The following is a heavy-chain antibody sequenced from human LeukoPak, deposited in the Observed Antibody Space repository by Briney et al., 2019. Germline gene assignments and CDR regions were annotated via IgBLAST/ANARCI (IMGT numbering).Heavy chain of an antibody. D-gene: IGHD5-12*01. CDR1: GYTFTGYY. Sequence: ASVKVSCKASGYTFTGYYIHWVRQAPGQGLEWMGWINPNSGGTNYAQKFQGRVTMTRDTSISTAYMDLSRLRSDDTAVYYCARADIVGTILTDAFHIWGQGTRVTVSS. CDR3: ARADIVGTILTDAFHI. V-gene: IGHV1-2*02. CDR2: INPNSGGT. J-gene: IGHJ3*02.